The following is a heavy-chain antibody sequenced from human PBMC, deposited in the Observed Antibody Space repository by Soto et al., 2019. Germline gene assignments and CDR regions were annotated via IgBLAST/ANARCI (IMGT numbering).Heavy chain of an antibody. CDR2: IRSKANSYAT. Sequence: EVQLVESGGGLVQPGGSLKLSCAASGFTFSGSAMHWVRQASGKGLEWVGRIRSKANSYATAYAASVKGRFTISRDDSKNTANLQMNSLKTEDTAVYYCTSLERLVRFGEEGVGGYYYGMDVWGQGTTVTVSS. V-gene: IGHV3-73*02. D-gene: IGHD3-10*01. CDR1: GFTFSGSA. J-gene: IGHJ6*02. CDR3: TSLERLVRFGEEGVGGYYYGMDV.